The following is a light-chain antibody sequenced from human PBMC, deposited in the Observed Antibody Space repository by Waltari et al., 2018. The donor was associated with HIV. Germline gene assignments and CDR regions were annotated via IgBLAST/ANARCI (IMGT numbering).Light chain of an antibody. CDR2: SNN. CDR3: AAWDDSLNGWV. Sequence: QSVLTQPPSASGTPGQRVTISCSGSSSNIGSYTVNWYQQLPGTAPKLLIFSNNRRPSGVPDRFSASKSGTSASLAISGLQSEDEADYYCAAWDDSLNGWVFGGGTKLTVL. J-gene: IGLJ3*02. V-gene: IGLV1-44*01. CDR1: SSNIGSYT.